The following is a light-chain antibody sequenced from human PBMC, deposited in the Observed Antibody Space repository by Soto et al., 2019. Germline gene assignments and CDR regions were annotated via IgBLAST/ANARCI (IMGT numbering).Light chain of an antibody. CDR3: QQYNNWPLYT. CDR1: QSVSSN. CDR2: GAS. V-gene: IGKV3-15*01. J-gene: IGKJ2*01. Sequence: EIVMTQSPATLSVSPGERATLSCRASQSVSSNLAWYQQKPGQAPRLLIYGASTRATGIPASFRGSGSGTEFTLTISSLPSEVFAVDYCQQYNNWPLYTFGQGTKLEIK.